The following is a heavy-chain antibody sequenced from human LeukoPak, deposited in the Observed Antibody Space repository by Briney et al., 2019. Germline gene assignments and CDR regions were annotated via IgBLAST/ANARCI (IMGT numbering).Heavy chain of an antibody. Sequence: PGGSLRLSCAASGFTFSSYSMNWVRQAPGKGLEWVSSISSSSSYIYYADSVKGRFTISRDNAKNSLYLQMNSLRAEDTAVYYCARKNLSSGWYYVYWGQGTLVTASS. CDR1: GFTFSSYS. V-gene: IGHV3-21*01. J-gene: IGHJ4*02. D-gene: IGHD6-19*01. CDR2: ISSSSSYI. CDR3: ARKNLSSGWYYVY.